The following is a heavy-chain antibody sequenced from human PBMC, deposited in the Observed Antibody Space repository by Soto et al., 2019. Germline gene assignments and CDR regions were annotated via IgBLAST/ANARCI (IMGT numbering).Heavy chain of an antibody. CDR3: ARVTGTTYEDAFDI. CDR2: INPNSGGT. CDR1: GYTFTGYY. D-gene: IGHD1-7*01. V-gene: IGHV1-2*04. Sequence: QVQLVQSGAEVKKPGASVKVSCKASGYTFTGYYMHWVRQAPGQGLEWMGWINPNSGGTNYAQKFQGWVTMTRDTSISTAYMELSRLRSDATAVYYCARVTGTTYEDAFDIWGQGTMVTVSS. J-gene: IGHJ3*02.